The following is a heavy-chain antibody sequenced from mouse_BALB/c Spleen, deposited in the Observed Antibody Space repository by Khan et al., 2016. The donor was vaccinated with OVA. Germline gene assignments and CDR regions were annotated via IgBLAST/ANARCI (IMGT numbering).Heavy chain of an antibody. Sequence: EVQGVESGGDLVKPGGSLKLSCAASGFTFSSYGMSWVRQTPDKRLEWVATISSDGSYTYYPDSVKGRFTISRDNVKNTLYLQMSSLQSEEPALYYRARHLTGSVAYRGQGT. J-gene: IGHJ3*01. V-gene: IGHV5-6*01. CDR3: ARHLTGSVAY. CDR2: ISSDGSYT. CDR1: GFTFSSYG. D-gene: IGHD4-1*01.